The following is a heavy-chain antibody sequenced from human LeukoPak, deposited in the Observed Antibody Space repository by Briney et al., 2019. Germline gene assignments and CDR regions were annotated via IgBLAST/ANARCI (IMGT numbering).Heavy chain of an antibody. V-gene: IGHV3-30*02. Sequence: GGSLRLSCAASGFTFSRYGIHWVGQAPGKWLEWVAFIRYDGSNKYHADSVKGRFTISRDNSKNTVYLQMNSLRAEDTAVYFCAKEYGYDYNYYYSMDVWGKGTTVTISS. CDR3: AKEYGYDYNYYYSMDV. CDR2: IRYDGSNK. D-gene: IGHD1-1*01. J-gene: IGHJ6*03. CDR1: GFTFSRYG.